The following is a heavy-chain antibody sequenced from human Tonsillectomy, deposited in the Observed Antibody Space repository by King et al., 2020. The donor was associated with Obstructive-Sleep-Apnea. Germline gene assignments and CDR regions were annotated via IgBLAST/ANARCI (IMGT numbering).Heavy chain of an antibody. D-gene: IGHD4-17*01. V-gene: IGHV3-15*01. Sequence: VQLVESGGGLVKPGGSLRLSCAASGFTFSNAWMSWVRQAPGKGLEWVGRFKSKTDGGTTDYAAPVKGRFTISRDDSKNTLYLQMNSLKTEDTAVYYCTTDFSGDYPDFDYWGQGTLVTVSS. J-gene: IGHJ4*02. CDR2: FKSKTDGGTT. CDR3: TTDFSGDYPDFDY. CDR1: GFTFSNAW.